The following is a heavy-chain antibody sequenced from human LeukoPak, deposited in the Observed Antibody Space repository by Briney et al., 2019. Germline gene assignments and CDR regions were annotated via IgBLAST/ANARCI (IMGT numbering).Heavy chain of an antibody. J-gene: IGHJ4*02. Sequence: PGGSLRLSCSASGFTFSSYAMHWVRQAPGKGLEYVSAISGNGGSTYYADSVKGRFTISRDNSKNTLYLQMSSLRAEDTAVYYCVKAYCSGGTCYSPFDYWGQGTLVTVSS. V-gene: IGHV3-64D*09. CDR1: GFTFSSYA. CDR2: ISGNGGST. CDR3: VKAYCSGGTCYSPFDY. D-gene: IGHD2-15*01.